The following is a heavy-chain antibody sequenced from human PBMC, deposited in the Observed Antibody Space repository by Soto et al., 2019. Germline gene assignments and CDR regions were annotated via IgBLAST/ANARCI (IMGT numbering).Heavy chain of an antibody. J-gene: IGHJ4*02. CDR2: ISWNSGSI. V-gene: IGHV3-9*01. Sequence: EVQLVESGGGLVQPGRSLRLSCAASGFTFDDYAMHWVRQAPGKGLEWVSGISWNSGSIGYADSVKGRFTTSRDNAKNSLYLQMNSLRAEDTALYYCAKGPHPSYGEENYFDYWGQGTLVTVSS. D-gene: IGHD4-17*01. CDR3: AKGPHPSYGEENYFDY. CDR1: GFTFDDYA.